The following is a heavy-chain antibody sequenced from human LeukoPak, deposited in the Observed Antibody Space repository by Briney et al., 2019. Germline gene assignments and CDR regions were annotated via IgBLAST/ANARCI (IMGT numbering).Heavy chain of an antibody. V-gene: IGHV4-59*11. CDR1: GGSISSHY. CDR2: ISYTGRT. CDR3: ASLRVPGYFDY. D-gene: IGHD3-16*01. Sequence: SETLSLTCNVSGGSISSHYWSWIRQPPGKGLEWIGYISYTGRTNYNPSLKSRVTISGDPSNNQFSLRLSSVTAADTAVFYCASLRVPGYFDYWGQGTLVTVSS. J-gene: IGHJ4*03.